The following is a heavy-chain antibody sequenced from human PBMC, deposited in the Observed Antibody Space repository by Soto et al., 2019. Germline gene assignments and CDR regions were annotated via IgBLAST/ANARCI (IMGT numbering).Heavy chain of an antibody. CDR1: GFSLSSYD. J-gene: IGHJ6*02. V-gene: IGHV3-30-3*01. D-gene: IGHD1-1*01. Sequence: QVQLVESGGGVVQSGRSLRLSCAASGFSLSSYDMHWVRQGPGKGLVWVTVISYDGDNENYADSVKGRFTISRDNSNNTLYLQMSSLRAEDTAVYYCARDSFPTTTKGHGVYLYYGVDVWGQGTTVTVSS. CDR2: ISYDGDNE. CDR3: ARDSFPTTTKGHGVYLYYGVDV.